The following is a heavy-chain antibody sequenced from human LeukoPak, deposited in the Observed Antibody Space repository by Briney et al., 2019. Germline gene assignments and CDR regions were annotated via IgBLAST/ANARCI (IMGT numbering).Heavy chain of an antibody. J-gene: IGHJ4*02. CDR2: ISTSGT. V-gene: IGHV3-23*01. Sequence: GGSLRLSCAASGFTISSSAMSWVRQAPGKGLEWVSSISTSGTYYADSVKGRFTISRDNSKNTLHLQMNTLRAEDTAVYYCAKRVQYSTSWYYFDYWGQGTLVTVSS. CDR3: AKRVQYSTSWYYFDY. D-gene: IGHD6-13*01. CDR1: GFTISSSA.